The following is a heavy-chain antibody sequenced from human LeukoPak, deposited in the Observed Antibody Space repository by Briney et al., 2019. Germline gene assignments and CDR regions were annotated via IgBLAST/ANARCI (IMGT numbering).Heavy chain of an antibody. J-gene: IGHJ4*02. V-gene: IGHV3-74*01. D-gene: IGHD6-19*01. CDR1: GFTFSTYW. CDR3: ARATRIYSSGWYYSFDY. Sequence: PGGSLRLSCAASGFTFSTYWMHWVRQAPGKGLVWVSHINVDGSGATYADSVKGRFTISRDNAKHTLYLHMNSLRAEDTAVYYCARATRIYSSGWYYSFDYWGQGTLVTVSS. CDR2: INVDGSGA.